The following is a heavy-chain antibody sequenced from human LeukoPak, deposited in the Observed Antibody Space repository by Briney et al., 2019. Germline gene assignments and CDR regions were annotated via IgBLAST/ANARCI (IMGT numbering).Heavy chain of an antibody. D-gene: IGHD3-9*01. J-gene: IGHJ4*02. CDR3: ARDLGYDILTGYYSD. V-gene: IGHV3-33*01. CDR2: IWYDGSNK. Sequence: PGGSLRLSCAASGFTFSRNGMHWVRQAPGKGLERVAVIWYDGSNKYYADSVKGRFTISRDNSKNTLYLQMNSLRAEDTAVYYCARDLGYDILTGYYSDWGQGTLVTVSS. CDR1: GFTFSRNG.